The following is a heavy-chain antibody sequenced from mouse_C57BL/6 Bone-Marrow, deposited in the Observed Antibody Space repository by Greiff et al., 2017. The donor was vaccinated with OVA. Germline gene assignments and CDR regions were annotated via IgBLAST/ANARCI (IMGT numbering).Heavy chain of an antibody. CDR3: ARRDGSSPAWFAY. CDR1: GFSLTSYG. CDR2: IWSGGST. J-gene: IGHJ3*01. Sequence: VKLVESGPGLVQPSQSLSITCTVSGFSLTSYGVHWVRQSPGKGLEWLGVIWSGGSTDYNAAFISRLSISKDNSKSQVFFKMNSLQADDTAIYYCARRDGSSPAWFAYWGQGTLVTVSA. V-gene: IGHV2-2*01. D-gene: IGHD1-1*01.